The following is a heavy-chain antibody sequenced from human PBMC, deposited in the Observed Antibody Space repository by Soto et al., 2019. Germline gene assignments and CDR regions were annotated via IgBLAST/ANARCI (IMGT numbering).Heavy chain of an antibody. Sequence: SETLSLTCTVSGGSISSYYWSWIRQPAGKGLEWIGRIYTSGSTNYNPSLKSRVTMSVDTSKNQFSLKLSSVTAADTAVYYCARERGSWGVVVGYYSYYRMDGWGQGTTVTVSS. CDR3: ARERGSWGVVVGYYSYYRMDG. D-gene: IGHD2-15*01. CDR1: GGSISSYY. CDR2: IYTSGST. V-gene: IGHV4-4*07. J-gene: IGHJ6*02.